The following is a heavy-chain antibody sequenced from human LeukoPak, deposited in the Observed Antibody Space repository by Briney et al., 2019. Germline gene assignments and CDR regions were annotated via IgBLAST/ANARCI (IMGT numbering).Heavy chain of an antibody. CDR3: ARQDGFVAAAGTAPLVDY. J-gene: IGHJ4*02. D-gene: IGHD6-13*01. CDR2: IFHSGSA. V-gene: IGHV4-38-2*02. CDR1: GYSISSGYY. Sequence: SETLSLTCTVSGYSISSGYYWGWIRQPPGKGLEWIGHIFHSGSANHNSSLESRVTISVDTSKNQFSLKLTSVTAADTAVYYCARQDGFVAAAGTAPLVDYWGQGTLVTVSS.